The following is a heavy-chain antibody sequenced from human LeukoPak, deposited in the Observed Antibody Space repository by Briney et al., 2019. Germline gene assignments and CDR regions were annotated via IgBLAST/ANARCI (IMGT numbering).Heavy chain of an antibody. Sequence: QPGRSLRLSCAASGFTFSSYAMHWVRQAPGEGLEWVAVISYDGSNKYYADSVKGRFTISRDNSKNTLYLQMNSLRAEDTAVYYCARGAGYYYYYGMDVWGQGTTVTVSS. D-gene: IGHD3-10*01. CDR2: ISYDGSNK. J-gene: IGHJ6*02. CDR3: ARGAGYYYYYGMDV. V-gene: IGHV3-30-3*01. CDR1: GFTFSSYA.